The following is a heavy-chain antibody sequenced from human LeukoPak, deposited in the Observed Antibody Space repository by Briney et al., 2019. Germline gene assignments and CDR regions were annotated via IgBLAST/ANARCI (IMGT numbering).Heavy chain of an antibody. CDR2: IKQDGSVK. J-gene: IGHJ3*02. CDR3: AVYGDLDAFDI. D-gene: IGHD4-17*01. V-gene: IGHV3-7*01. CDR1: GFSFSGYW. Sequence: PGGSLRLSCAASGFSFSGYWMSWVRQTPGKGLEWVANIKQDGSVKNSVDSMKGRFTISRDNTKNSLYLEMNSLRAEDMAVYYCAVYGDLDAFDIWGQGTMVTVSS.